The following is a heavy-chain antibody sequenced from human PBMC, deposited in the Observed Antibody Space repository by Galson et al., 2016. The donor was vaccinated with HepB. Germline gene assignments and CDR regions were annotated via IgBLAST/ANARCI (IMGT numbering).Heavy chain of an antibody. Sequence: PALVKPTQTLTLTCTVSGFSLTNGRMGVSWIRQPPGKALEWLAHIFSNDEKSYSTSLKSRLTISKDTSKSQVVLTMTNMDPVDTATYIWARYDLDAFDIWGQGTMVTVSS. J-gene: IGHJ3*02. V-gene: IGHV2-26*01. D-gene: IGHD3-16*01. CDR3: ARYDLDAFDI. CDR2: IFSNDEK. CDR1: GFSLTNGRMG.